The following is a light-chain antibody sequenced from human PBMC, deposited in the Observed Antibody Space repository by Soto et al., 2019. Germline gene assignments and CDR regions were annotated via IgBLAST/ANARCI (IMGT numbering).Light chain of an antibody. CDR3: QQHNSYSSFT. Sequence: DIQMTQSPSTLSASVGDRVTITCRASQSISSWLAWYQQKPGKAPKLLIYKASSLESGVPSRFSGSGSGTEFTLTISSLQPDDFATYYCQQHNSYSSFTFGPGTKVDIK. V-gene: IGKV1-5*03. CDR2: KAS. J-gene: IGKJ3*01. CDR1: QSISSW.